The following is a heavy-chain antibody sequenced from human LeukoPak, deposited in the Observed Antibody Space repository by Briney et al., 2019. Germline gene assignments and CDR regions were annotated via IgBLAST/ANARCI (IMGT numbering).Heavy chain of an antibody. V-gene: IGHV3-30-3*01. Sequence: GGSLRLSCAASGFTFSSYAMHWVRQAPGKGLEWVAVISYDGSNKYYADSVKGRFTISRDNSKNTLYLQMNSLRAEDTAVYYCARDPCHGALDYWGQGALVTVSS. CDR3: ARDPCHGALDY. CDR1: GFTFSSYA. CDR2: ISYDGSNK. D-gene: IGHD2-2*01. J-gene: IGHJ4*02.